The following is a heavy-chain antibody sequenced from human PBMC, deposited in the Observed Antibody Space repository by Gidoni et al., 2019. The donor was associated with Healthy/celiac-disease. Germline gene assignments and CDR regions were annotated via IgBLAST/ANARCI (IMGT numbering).Heavy chain of an antibody. J-gene: IGHJ4*02. CDR3: ARGSSGWCLDF. CDR1: GFTFSNYD. D-gene: IGHD6-19*01. CDR2: IWYDGSDE. V-gene: IGHV3-33*01. Sequence: QVQLVESGGGVVQPGRSLRLSCAASGFTFSNYDMHWVRQAPGKGLEWVAVIWYDGSDEDYADSVKGRFTISRDNSKNTLYLQMNSLRAEDTAVYYCARGSSGWCLDFWGQGTLVTVSS.